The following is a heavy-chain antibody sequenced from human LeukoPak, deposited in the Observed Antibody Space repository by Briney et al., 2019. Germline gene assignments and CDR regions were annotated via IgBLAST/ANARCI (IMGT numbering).Heavy chain of an antibody. D-gene: IGHD1-26*01. CDR3: ATSLDNYYYGMDV. V-gene: IGHV4-59*01. CDR1: GGSISSYY. Sequence: SETLSLTCTVSGGSISSYYWSWIRQPPGKGLEWIGYIYYSGSTNYNPSLKSRVTVSVDTSKNQFSLKLSSVTAADTAVYYCATSLDNYYYGMDVWGQGTTVTVSS. J-gene: IGHJ6*02. CDR2: IYYSGST.